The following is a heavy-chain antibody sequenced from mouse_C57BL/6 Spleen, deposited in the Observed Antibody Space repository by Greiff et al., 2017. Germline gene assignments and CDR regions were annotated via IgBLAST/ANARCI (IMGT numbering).Heavy chain of an antibody. CDR1: GFTFSSYA. CDR3: ARDRGGSYFDY. J-gene: IGHJ2*01. CDR2: ISAGGSYT. V-gene: IGHV5-4*01. Sequence: EVHLVESGGGLVKPGGSLKLSCAASGFTFSSYAMSWVRQTPEKRLEWVATISAGGSYTYYPDNVKGRFTISRDNAKNNLYLQMSHLKSEDTAMYYCARDRGGSYFDYRGQGTTLTVSS.